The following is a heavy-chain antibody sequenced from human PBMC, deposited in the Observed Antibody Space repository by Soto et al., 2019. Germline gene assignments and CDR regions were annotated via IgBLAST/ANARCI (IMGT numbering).Heavy chain of an antibody. CDR1: GFTFSSYA. J-gene: IGHJ4*02. CDR3: ARDGLYDRSGYTFAY. CDR2: ISYDGSNK. Sequence: AGGALRLSCAASGFTFSSYAMHWVRQAPGKGLELVAVISYDGSNKYYADSVKGRFTISRDNSKNTLYLQMNSLRAEDTAVYYCARDGLYDRSGYTFAYWGQGTLVTVSS. D-gene: IGHD3-22*01. V-gene: IGHV3-30-3*01.